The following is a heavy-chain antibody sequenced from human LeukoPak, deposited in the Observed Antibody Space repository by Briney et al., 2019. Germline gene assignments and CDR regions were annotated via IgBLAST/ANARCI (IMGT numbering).Heavy chain of an antibody. CDR2: IWYDGSNK. CDR1: GFTFTNCA. Sequence: GRSLRLSCAASGFTFTNCAMHWVRQAPGKGLEWVAVIWYDGSNKYYADSVKGRFTISRDNSKNTLYLQMNSLRAEDTAVYYCARDTGATSGNPFDYWGQGILVTVSS. CDR3: ARDTGATSGNPFDY. D-gene: IGHD1-1*01. V-gene: IGHV3-33*08. J-gene: IGHJ4*02.